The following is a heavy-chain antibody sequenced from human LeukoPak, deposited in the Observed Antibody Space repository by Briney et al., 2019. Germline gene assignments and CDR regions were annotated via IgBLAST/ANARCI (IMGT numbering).Heavy chain of an antibody. CDR3: TRENGAFPPFGY. J-gene: IGHJ4*02. V-gene: IGHV4-4*02. CDR2: VSLTGLT. CDR1: GGSITRTNW. D-gene: IGHD2-8*01. Sequence: PSETLSLTCGVSGGSITRTNWWSWVRQPPGQGLEWIGEVSLTGLTNYNPSLSSRVIMALDTSKNHLSLNQTSVTAADTAVYYCTRENGAFPPFGYWGQGTLVTVPS.